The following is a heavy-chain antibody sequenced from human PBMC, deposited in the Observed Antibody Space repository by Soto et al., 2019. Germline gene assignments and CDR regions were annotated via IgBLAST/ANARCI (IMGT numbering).Heavy chain of an antibody. CDR2: IYPGDSDT. J-gene: IGHJ6*02. CDR1: GYSFTSYW. CDR3: ARHGLRFLGWSEYYYGKDF. Sequence: PGESLKISCNGSGYSFTSYWIGWVRQMPGKGLEWMGIIYPGDSDTRYSPSFQGQVTISADKSISTAYLQWSSLKASDTAMYYCARHGLRFLGWSEYYYGKDFWGQGTTVIVSS. D-gene: IGHD3-3*01. V-gene: IGHV5-51*01.